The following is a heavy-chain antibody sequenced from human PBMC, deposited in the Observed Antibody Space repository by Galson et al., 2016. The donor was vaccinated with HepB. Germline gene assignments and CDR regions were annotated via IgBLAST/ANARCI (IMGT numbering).Heavy chain of an antibody. D-gene: IGHD4/OR15-4a*01. CDR3: TRGNLGTSATMAFDY. CDR1: GGSISSNYW. Sequence: LTCDVSGGSISSNYWWGWVRQSPEKGFEWIGEIYETGTANYNPSFTGRATIFVDKSKNQISLRLDSVTAADTAVYYCTRGNLGTSATMAFDYWGQGTLVTVSS. J-gene: IGHJ4*02. V-gene: IGHV4-4*02. CDR2: IYETGTA.